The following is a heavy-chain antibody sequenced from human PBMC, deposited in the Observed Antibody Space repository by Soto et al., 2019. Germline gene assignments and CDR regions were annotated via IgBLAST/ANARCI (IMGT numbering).Heavy chain of an antibody. D-gene: IGHD6-13*01. Sequence: SETLSLTCTVSGGSISSYYWSWIRQPPGKGLEWSGYIYYSGSTNYNPSLKRRVAISVDKSKNQFSLKLSSVTAADTAVYYCAREPGIAAAGTPRYFDYWGQATLVTVYS. CDR3: AREPGIAAAGTPRYFDY. CDR2: IYYSGST. J-gene: IGHJ4*02. V-gene: IGHV4-59*12. CDR1: GGSISSYY.